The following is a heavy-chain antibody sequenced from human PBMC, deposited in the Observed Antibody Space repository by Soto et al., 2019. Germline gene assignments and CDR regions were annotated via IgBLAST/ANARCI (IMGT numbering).Heavy chain of an antibody. CDR2: LTETGGST. Sequence: GGSLRLSCAASGFTFSSYAMAWVRQAPGKGLEWVSALTETGGSTYYAASVKGRFTISRDNSRSTLYLQMDRLRVDDTAVYYCAKIKGAITFLHFDNWGQGTLVTVSS. V-gene: IGHV3-23*01. CDR1: GFTFSSYA. J-gene: IGHJ4*02. D-gene: IGHD3-16*01. CDR3: AKIKGAITFLHFDN.